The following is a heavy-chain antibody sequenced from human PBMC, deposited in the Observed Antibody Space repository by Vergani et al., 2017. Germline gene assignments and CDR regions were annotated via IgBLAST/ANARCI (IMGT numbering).Heavy chain of an antibody. Sequence: QVQLQQWGAGLLKPSETLSLTCAVYGGSFSGYYWSWIRQPPGKGLEWIGEINHSGSTYYNPSLKSRVTISVDTSKNQFSLKLSSVTAADTAVYYCARGLVPYFDYWGQGTLVTVSS. CDR3: ARGLVPYFDY. J-gene: IGHJ4*02. D-gene: IGHD6-6*01. V-gene: IGHV4-34*01. CDR2: INHSGST. CDR1: GGSFSGYY.